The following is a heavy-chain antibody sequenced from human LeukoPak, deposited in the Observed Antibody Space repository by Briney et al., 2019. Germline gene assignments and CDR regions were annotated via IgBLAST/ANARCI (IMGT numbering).Heavy chain of an antibody. CDR1: GYTFTSYG. J-gene: IGHJ5*02. D-gene: IGHD6-13*01. CDR2: ISAYNGNT. V-gene: IGHV1-18*01. CDR3: ARVLGIAAAGHNWFDP. Sequence: ASVKVSCKASGYTFTSYGISWVRQAPGQGLEWMGWISAYNGNTNYAQKLQGRVTMTTDTSTSTAYMELRSLGSDDTAVYYCARVLGIAAAGHNWFDPWGQGTLVTVSS.